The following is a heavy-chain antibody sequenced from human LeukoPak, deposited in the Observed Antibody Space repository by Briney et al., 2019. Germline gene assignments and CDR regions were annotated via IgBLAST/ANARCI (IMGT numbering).Heavy chain of an antibody. CDR1: GFAFSDYA. CDR2: IT. CDR3: ARTDCSGGSCYSDFDY. V-gene: IGHV3-69-1*01. J-gene: IGHJ4*02. D-gene: IGHD2-15*01. Sequence: GGSLRLSCAASGFAFSDYAMTWVRAITYYADSVKGRFTISRDNAKNSLYLQMNSLRAEDTAVYYCARTDCSGGSCYSDFDYWGQGTLVTVSS.